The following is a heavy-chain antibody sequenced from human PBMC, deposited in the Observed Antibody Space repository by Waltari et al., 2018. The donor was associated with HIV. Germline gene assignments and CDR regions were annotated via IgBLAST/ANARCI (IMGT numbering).Heavy chain of an antibody. CDR1: GFTVINNY. D-gene: IGHD3-10*01. CDR2: IYSGGST. V-gene: IGHV3-53*01. J-gene: IGHJ5*02. CDR3: ARGPGRRWFDP. Sequence: QLVAFGEGLIWLEGCLGAFCPASGFTVINNYMSWVRHAPGKGLEWVSVIYSGGSTYYADSVKGRFTISRDNSKNTLYLQMNSLRAEDTAVYYCARGPGRRWFDPWGQGTLVTVSS.